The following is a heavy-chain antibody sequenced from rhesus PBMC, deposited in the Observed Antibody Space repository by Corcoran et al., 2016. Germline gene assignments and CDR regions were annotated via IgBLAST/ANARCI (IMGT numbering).Heavy chain of an antibody. CDR1: GFSLTTCGMG. V-gene: IGHV2-174*01. Sequence: QVTLKASGHALVKPTQTLTLTCTFSGFSLTTCGMGVGWIRQPPGMALEWLALTYWDDDKRYRTSLQGRLSVSKDTSKNQVVLTMTNVDPVDTATYYCARYYEDDYGYYYTRYYFDSWGQGVLVTVSA. CDR2: TYWDDDK. D-gene: IGHD3S6*01. J-gene: IGHJ4*01. CDR3: ARYYEDDYGYYYTRYYFDS.